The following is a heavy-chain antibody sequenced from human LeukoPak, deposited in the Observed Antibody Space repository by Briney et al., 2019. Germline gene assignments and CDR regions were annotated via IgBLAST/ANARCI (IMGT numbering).Heavy chain of an antibody. CDR3: ARGGGLDV. D-gene: IGHD3-16*01. J-gene: IGHJ6*02. CDR2: INHNGNVN. V-gene: IGHV3-7*03. Sequence: GGSLRLSCAASGFTFSRYWMNWARQAPGKGLEWVASINHNGNVNYYVDSVKGRFTISRDNAKNSLYLQMSNLRAEDTAVYFCARGGGLDVWGQGATVTVSS. CDR1: GFTFSRYW.